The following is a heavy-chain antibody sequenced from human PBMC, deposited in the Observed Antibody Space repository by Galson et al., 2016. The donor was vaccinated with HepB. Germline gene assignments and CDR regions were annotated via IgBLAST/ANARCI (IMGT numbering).Heavy chain of an antibody. Sequence: QSGAEVKKPGESLKISCKSSGYIFNSYWIGWVRQMPGKGLEWMGMIFPRDFETRYSPSFQGRITISAGMSLSTAYLQWNSLKASDTAIYYCARQGDDYGLAYWGQGALVTVSS. CDR2: IFPRDFET. D-gene: IGHD4-17*01. J-gene: IGHJ4*02. CDR1: GYIFNSYW. CDR3: ARQGDDYGLAY. V-gene: IGHV5-51*01.